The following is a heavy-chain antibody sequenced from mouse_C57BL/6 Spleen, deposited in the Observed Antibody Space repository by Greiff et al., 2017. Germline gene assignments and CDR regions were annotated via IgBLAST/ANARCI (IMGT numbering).Heavy chain of an antibody. CDR2: IYPGDGDT. J-gene: IGHJ3*01. CDR3: ARSDYDYDESDWFAY. V-gene: IGHV1-80*01. D-gene: IGHD2-4*01. CDR1: GYAFSSYW. Sequence: QVHVKQSGAELVKPGASVKISCKASGYAFSSYWMNWVKQRPGKGLEWIGQIYPGDGDTNYNGKFKGKATLTADKSSSTAYMQLSSLTSEDSAVYCCARSDYDYDESDWFAYWGQGTLVTVSA.